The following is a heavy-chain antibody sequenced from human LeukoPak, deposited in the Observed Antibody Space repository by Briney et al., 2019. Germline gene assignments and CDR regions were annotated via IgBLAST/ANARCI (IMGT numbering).Heavy chain of an antibody. Sequence: SVKVSCKASGGTFSSYTISWVRQAPGQGLEWMGRIIPILGIANYAQKFQGRVTITADKSTSTAYMELSSLRSEDTGVYYCARAPTIFGTLGYWGQGTLVTVSS. CDR3: ARAPTIFGTLGY. V-gene: IGHV1-69*02. CDR1: GGTFSSYT. J-gene: IGHJ4*02. D-gene: IGHD3-3*01. CDR2: IIPILGIA.